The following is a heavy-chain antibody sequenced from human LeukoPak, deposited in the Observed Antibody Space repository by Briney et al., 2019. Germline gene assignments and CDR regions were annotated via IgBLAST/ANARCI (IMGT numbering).Heavy chain of an antibody. CDR2: IKQDGSEK. D-gene: IGHD6-19*01. J-gene: IGHJ4*02. CDR1: GFTFSSYW. Sequence: GGSLRLSCAASGFTFSSYWMSWVRQAPGKGLEWVANIKQDGSEKYYADSVKGRFTISRDNSKNTLYLQMNSLRAEDTAVYYCAKDTSSGWEGYFDYWGQGTLVTVSS. V-gene: IGHV3-7*01. CDR3: AKDTSSGWEGYFDY.